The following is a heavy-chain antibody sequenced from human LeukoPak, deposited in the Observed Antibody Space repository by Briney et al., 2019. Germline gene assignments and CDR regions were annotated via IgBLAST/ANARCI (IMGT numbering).Heavy chain of an antibody. CDR1: GFTFSGYA. Sequence: PGGSLRLSCAASGFTFSGYAMSWVRQAPGKGLEWVSAISGSGGSTYYADSVKGRFTISRDNSKNTLYLQMNSLRAEDTAVYYCASPRAYYYDSSGYYPHFDYWGQGTLVTVSS. CDR3: ASPRAYYYDSSGYYPHFDY. CDR2: ISGSGGST. V-gene: IGHV3-23*01. J-gene: IGHJ4*02. D-gene: IGHD3-22*01.